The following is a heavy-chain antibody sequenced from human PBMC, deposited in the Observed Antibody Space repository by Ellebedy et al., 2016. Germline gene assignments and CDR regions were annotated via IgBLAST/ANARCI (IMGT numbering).Heavy chain of an antibody. CDR1: GYTFTSYG. Sequence: ASVKVSXKASGYTFTSYGISWVRQAPGQGLEWMGWISAYNGNTNYAQKLQGRVTMTTDTSTSTAYMELRSLRSDDTAVYYCAGLGTMVRGVMSLSGMDVWGQGTTVTVSS. J-gene: IGHJ6*02. CDR3: AGLGTMVRGVMSLSGMDV. D-gene: IGHD3-10*01. V-gene: IGHV1-18*01. CDR2: ISAYNGNT.